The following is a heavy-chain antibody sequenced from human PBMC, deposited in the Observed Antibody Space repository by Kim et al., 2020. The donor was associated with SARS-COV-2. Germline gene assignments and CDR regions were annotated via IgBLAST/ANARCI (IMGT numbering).Heavy chain of an antibody. CDR1: GGSFSGYY. CDR3: ARGVWGGRPAIYYYYGMDV. Sequence: SETLSLTCAVYGGSFSGYYWSWIRQPPGKGLEWIGEINHSGSTNYNPSLKSRVTISVDTSKNQFSLKLSSVTAADTAVYYCARGVWGGRPAIYYYYGMDV. V-gene: IGHV4-34*01. D-gene: IGHD3-16*01. J-gene: IGHJ6*01. CDR2: INHSGST.